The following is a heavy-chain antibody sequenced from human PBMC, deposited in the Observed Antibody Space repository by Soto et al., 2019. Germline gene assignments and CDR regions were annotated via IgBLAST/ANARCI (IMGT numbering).Heavy chain of an antibody. V-gene: IGHV3-23*01. CDR1: GFTFSNYA. D-gene: IGHD3-3*01. CDR3: AKDVRSGTSCRNFDS. J-gene: IGHJ4*02. Sequence: GGSLRLSCEASGFTFSNYAMGWVRQAPGKGLEWVSTISGSGSSTYYTDSVKDRFTISRDNSKNTLYLQMNTLRAEDTAIYYCAKDVRSGTSCRNFDSWGQGTLVTVSS. CDR2: ISGSGSST.